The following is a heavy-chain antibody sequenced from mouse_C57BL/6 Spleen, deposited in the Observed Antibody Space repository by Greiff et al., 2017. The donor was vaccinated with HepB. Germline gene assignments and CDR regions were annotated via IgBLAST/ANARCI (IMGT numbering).Heavy chain of an antibody. J-gene: IGHJ3*01. Sequence: QVQLQQPGTEPVKPGASVKLSCKASCYTFTSYWMHRVKQRPGQGLEWIGNINPSNGGTNYNEKFKSKATLTVDKSSSTAYMQLSSLTSEGSAVYYCARREIYYDSWFAYWGQGTLVTVSA. CDR3: ARREIYYDSWFAY. D-gene: IGHD2-4*01. CDR1: CYTFTSYW. V-gene: IGHV1-53*01. CDR2: INPSNGGT.